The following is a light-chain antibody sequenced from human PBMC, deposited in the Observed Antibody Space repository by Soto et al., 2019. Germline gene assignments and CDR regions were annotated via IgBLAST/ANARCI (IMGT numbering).Light chain of an antibody. J-gene: IGKJ4*01. Sequence: WTHSPGALSFAPRETTSRSYVASQNVRGTYFAWYQQKPGQAPRLLIYAASTRVTGVPDRFIGSGSGTDFTLTISRLAPEDFAVYHCQPYGDSINFGGGTKV. CDR3: QPYGDSIN. CDR2: AAS. CDR1: QNVRGTY. V-gene: IGKV3-20*01.